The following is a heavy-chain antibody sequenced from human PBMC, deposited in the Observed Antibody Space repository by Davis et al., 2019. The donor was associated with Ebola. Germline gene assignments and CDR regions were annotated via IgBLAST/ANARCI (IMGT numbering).Heavy chain of an antibody. J-gene: IGHJ4*02. CDR2: IRSKANSYAT. V-gene: IGHV3-73*01. CDR1: GFTFSGSA. D-gene: IGHD3-10*02. Sequence: GGSLRLSCAASGFTFSGSAMHWVRQASGKGLEWVGRIRSKANSYATAYAASVKGRFTISRDDSKNTAYLQMNSLKTEDTAAYYCICSQQPFDYWGQGTLVTVSS. CDR3: ICSQQPFDY.